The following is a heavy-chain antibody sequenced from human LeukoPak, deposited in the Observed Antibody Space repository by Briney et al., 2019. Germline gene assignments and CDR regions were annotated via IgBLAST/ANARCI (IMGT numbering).Heavy chain of an antibody. V-gene: IGHV3-73*01. J-gene: IGHJ6*03. CDR3: TQSIAVAGSYYYYMDV. CDR2: IRSKANSYAT. Sequence: QSGGSLRLSCAASGFTFSGSAMHWVRQASGKGLEWVGRIRSKANSYATAYAASVKGRFTISRDDSKNTAYLQMNSLKTEDTAVYYCTQSIAVAGSYYYYMDVWGKGTTVTVSS. D-gene: IGHD6-19*01. CDR1: GFTFSGSA.